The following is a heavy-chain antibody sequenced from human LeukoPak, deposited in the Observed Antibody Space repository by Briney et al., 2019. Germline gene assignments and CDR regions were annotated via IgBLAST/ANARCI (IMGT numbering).Heavy chain of an antibody. CDR2: IIPIFGTA. D-gene: IGHD3-9*01. Sequence: ASVKVSCKASGGTFSSYAISWVRQAPGQGLEWMGGIIPIFGTANYAQKFQGRVTITADESTSTAYMELSSLRSEDTAVYYCARQLTYYDILTGYYTQYALDYWGQGTLVTVSS. V-gene: IGHV1-69*13. CDR1: GGTFSSYA. J-gene: IGHJ4*02. CDR3: ARQLTYYDILTGYYTQYALDY.